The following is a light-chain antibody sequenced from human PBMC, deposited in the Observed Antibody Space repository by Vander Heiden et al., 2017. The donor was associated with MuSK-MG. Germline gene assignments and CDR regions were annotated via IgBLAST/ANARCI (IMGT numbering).Light chain of an antibody. Sequence: IVMTPHPDSLALSLGERATINCKSSQSVLYSSNNKNYLAWYQQKPGQPPKLLIYWASTRESGVPDRFSGSGSGTDFTLTISSLQAEDVAVYYCQQYDSTPHTFGQGTKLEIK. CDR3: QQYDSTPHT. CDR1: QSVLYSSNNKNY. CDR2: WAS. V-gene: IGKV4-1*01. J-gene: IGKJ2*01.